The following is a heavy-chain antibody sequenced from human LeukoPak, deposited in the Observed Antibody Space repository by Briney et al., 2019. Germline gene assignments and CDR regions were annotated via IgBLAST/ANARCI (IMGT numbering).Heavy chain of an antibody. CDR1: GFTLSSHF. V-gene: IGHV3-69-1*01. J-gene: IGHJ3*02. CDR2: MTVTNKI. D-gene: IGHD3-3*01. CDR3: AIAQTLFWEFYGFDI. Sequence: GGSVSHLCAASGFTLSSHFINWVRQAPGKGLEWIATMTVTNKIYYADSVKGRFTISRDNAENSVYLQMNSLGDEDTAVYSCAIAQTLFWEFYGFDIWGRGTKVTVSS.